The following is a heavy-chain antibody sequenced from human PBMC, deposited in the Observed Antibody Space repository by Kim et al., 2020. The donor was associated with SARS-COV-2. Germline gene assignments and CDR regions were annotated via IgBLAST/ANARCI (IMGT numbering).Heavy chain of an antibody. D-gene: IGHD6-6*01. CDR1: GGTFSNYA. CDR2: IIPIFGTT. Sequence: SVKVSCKASGGTFSNYAISWVRQAPGQGLEWMGGIIPIFGTTNYAQKFQGRVTITADESMSTAYMELSSLRSEDTAVYYCARVDLPSSSSDYYYYGMDVWGQGTTVTVSS. V-gene: IGHV1-69*13. J-gene: IGHJ6*02. CDR3: ARVDLPSSSSDYYYYGMDV.